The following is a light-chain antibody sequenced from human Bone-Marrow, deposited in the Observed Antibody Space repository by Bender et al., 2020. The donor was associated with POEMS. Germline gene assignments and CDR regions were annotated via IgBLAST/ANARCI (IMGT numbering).Light chain of an antibody. Sequence: SYELTQPPSVSVSPGQTAVITCSGDALPRKFAYWYQKKSGQAPVVVIYEDNKRPSGIPERFSGSSSGTTATLTISGAQMEDEGDYYCHSTDTGGSHRPVFGGGTKLTVL. J-gene: IGLJ2*01. CDR2: EDN. CDR1: ALPRKF. CDR3: HSTDTGGSHRPV. V-gene: IGLV3-10*01.